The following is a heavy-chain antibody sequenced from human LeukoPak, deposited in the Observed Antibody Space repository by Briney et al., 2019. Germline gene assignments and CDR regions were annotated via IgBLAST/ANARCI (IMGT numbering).Heavy chain of an antibody. CDR1: GFTFSSYG. CDR3: AKDQGFLEWFPGY. Sequence: GGSLRLSCAASGFTFSSYGMPWVCQAPGKGLEWVAFIRYDGSNKYYADSVKGRFTISRDNSKNTLYLQMNSLGAEDTAVYYCAKDQGFLEWFPGYWGQGTLVTVSS. J-gene: IGHJ4*02. V-gene: IGHV3-30*02. CDR2: IRYDGSNK. D-gene: IGHD3-3*01.